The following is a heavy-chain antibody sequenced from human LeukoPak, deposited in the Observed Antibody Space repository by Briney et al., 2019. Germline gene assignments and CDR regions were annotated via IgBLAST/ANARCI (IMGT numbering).Heavy chain of an antibody. V-gene: IGHV4-39*01. CDR2: IFYSGTT. CDR3: ARLSDYTSSTH. CDR1: GYSISSTNYY. D-gene: IGHD3-3*01. J-gene: IGHJ1*01. Sequence: RASETLSLTCSVSGYSISSTNYYWGWIRQSPGKGREWIGSIFYSGTTYYNPSLKSRVTISVDTSKNQFSLKLRSVTAADTGVYYCARLSDYTSSTHWGQGTLVTVST.